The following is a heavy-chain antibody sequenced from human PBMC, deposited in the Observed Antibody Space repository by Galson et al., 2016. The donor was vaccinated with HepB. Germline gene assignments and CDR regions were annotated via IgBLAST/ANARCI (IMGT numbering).Heavy chain of an antibody. V-gene: IGHV3-30*18. Sequence: SLRLSCAVSGFTRSYGMHWVRQAPGKGLEWVAVISSDGSNKYYADSVKGRFTISRDNSKNTLYLQMNSLRTEDTAVYYCAKWHDDGDYPKYYYYIDVWGKWTTVIVS. CDR3: AKWHDDGDYPKYYYYIDV. CDR1: GFTRSYG. J-gene: IGHJ6*03. CDR2: ISSDGSNK. D-gene: IGHD4-17*01.